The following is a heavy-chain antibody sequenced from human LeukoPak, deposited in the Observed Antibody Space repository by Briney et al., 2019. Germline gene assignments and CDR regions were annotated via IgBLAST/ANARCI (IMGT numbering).Heavy chain of an antibody. V-gene: IGHV3-7*01. D-gene: IGHD6-19*01. CDR1: GFSFSSYW. J-gene: IGHJ4*02. CDR3: ARGFRGWCAEGFDY. Sequence: GGSLRLSCAASGFSFSSYWMSWVRQAPGKGLEWVANIKQDGSEKCYVDSVKGRFTISRDNAKNSLYLQMNSLRAEDTAVYYCARGFRGWCAEGFDYWGQGTVVTVSS. CDR2: IKQDGSEK.